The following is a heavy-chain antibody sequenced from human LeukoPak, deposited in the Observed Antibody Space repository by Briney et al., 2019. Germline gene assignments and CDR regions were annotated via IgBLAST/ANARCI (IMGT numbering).Heavy chain of an antibody. CDR3: ARVRRRLLWFGEPGGY. CDR2: IIPIFGTA. D-gene: IGHD3-10*01. CDR1: GGTFSSYA. Sequence: GASVKVSCKASGGTFSSYAISWVRQAPGQGLEWMGGIIPIFGTANYAQKFQGRVTITADKSTSTAYMELSSLGSEDTAVYYCARVRRRLLWFGEPGGYWGQGTLVTVSS. J-gene: IGHJ4*02. V-gene: IGHV1-69*06.